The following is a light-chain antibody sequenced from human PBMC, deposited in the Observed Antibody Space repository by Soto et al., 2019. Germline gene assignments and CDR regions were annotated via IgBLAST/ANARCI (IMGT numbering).Light chain of an antibody. V-gene: IGKV1-5*03. J-gene: IGKJ1*01. Sequence: DIQMTQSPSTLSASVGDRVTITCRASQSISSWLAWYQQKPGKAPKLLIYKASSLESGVPSRFSGSGSGTEFTLTISSLQPDDFATYYCQQYNSYPPSWTFGQGTKVDI. CDR1: QSISSW. CDR2: KAS. CDR3: QQYNSYPPSWT.